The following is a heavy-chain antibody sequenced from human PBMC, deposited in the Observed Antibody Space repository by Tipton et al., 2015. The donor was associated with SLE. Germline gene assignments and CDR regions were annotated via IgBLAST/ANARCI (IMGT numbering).Heavy chain of an antibody. CDR1: GGSITNHY. V-gene: IGHV4-59*11. CDR3: AREVGSTWTPRFDY. D-gene: IGHD6-13*01. CDR2: IHYSGTT. J-gene: IGHJ4*02. Sequence: TLSLTCTVSGGSITNHYWNWIRQPPGKGLEWIGYIHYSGTTHDNPSLKSRVTMSVDMSKNQFSLRLTSVTAADTAVYYCAREVGSTWTPRFDYWGQGTLVTVSS.